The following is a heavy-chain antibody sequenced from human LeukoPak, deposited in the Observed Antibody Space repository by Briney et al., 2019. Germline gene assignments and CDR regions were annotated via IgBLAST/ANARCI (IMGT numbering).Heavy chain of an antibody. J-gene: IGHJ4*02. CDR2: INHSGST. CDR3: ARAWYYDYVWGSYRGHFDY. CDR1: GGSFSGYY. V-gene: IGHV4-34*01. D-gene: IGHD3-16*02. Sequence: SETLSLTXAVYGGSFSGYYWSWIRQPPGKGLEWIGEINHSGSTNYNPSLKSRVTISVDSSKNQFSLKLSSVTAADTAVYYCARAWYYDYVWGSYRGHFDYWGQGTLVTVSS.